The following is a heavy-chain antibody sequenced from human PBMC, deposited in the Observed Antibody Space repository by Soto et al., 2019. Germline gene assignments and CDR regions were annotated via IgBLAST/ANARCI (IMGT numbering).Heavy chain of an antibody. V-gene: IGHV1-69*06. D-gene: IGHD6-13*01. CDR1: GGTFSSYA. J-gene: IGHJ4*02. CDR3: ASPGVAAAGASDY. CDR2: IIPIFGTA. Sequence: RASVKVSCKASGGTFSSYAISWVRQAPGQGLEWMGGIIPIFGTANYAQKFQGRVTITADKSTSTAYMELSSLRSEDTAVYYCASPGVAAAGASDYWGQGTLVTVSS.